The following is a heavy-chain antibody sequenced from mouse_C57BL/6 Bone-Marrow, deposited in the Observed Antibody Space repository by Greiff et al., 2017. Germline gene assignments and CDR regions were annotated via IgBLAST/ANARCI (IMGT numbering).Heavy chain of an antibody. CDR3: AIRDGYFDV. J-gene: IGHJ1*03. CDR1: GYTFTDYY. Sequence: VQLQQSGPVLVKPGASVKMSCKASGYTFTDYYMNWVKQSHGKSLEWIGVINPYNGGTSYNQKFKGKATLTVDKSSSTAYMELNSLTSEDSAVYYCAIRDGYFDVWGTGTTVTVSS. CDR2: INPYNGGT. V-gene: IGHV1-19*01.